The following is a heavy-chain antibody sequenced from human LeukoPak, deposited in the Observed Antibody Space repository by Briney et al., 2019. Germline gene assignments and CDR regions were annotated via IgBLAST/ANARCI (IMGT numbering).Heavy chain of an antibody. CDR1: GFTFSSYG. J-gene: IGHJ3*02. D-gene: IGHD2-2*01. CDR3: AKDFGRGIVVVPAAFYDAFDI. CDR2: ISGSGGST. V-gene: IGHV3-23*01. Sequence: GGSLRLSCAASGFTFSSYGMHWVRQAPGKGLEWVSAISGSGGSTYYADSVKGRFTISRDNSKNTLYLQMNSLRAEDTAVYYCAKDFGRGIVVVPAAFYDAFDIWGQGTMVTVSS.